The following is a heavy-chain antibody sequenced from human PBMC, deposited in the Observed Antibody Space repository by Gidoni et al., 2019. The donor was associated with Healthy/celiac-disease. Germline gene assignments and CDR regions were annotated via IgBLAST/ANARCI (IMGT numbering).Heavy chain of an antibody. J-gene: IGHJ4*02. V-gene: IGHV4-61*02. CDR3: ARASSGYSFFDY. CDR2: IYTSGST. CDR1: GGSISSGSYY. Sequence: QVQLQESGPGLVKPSQTLSLTCTVSGGSISSGSYYWSWIRQPAGKGLEWIGRIYTSGSTNYNPSLKSRVTISVDTSKNQFSLKLSSVTAADTAVYYCARASSGYSFFDYWGQGTLVTVSS. D-gene: IGHD3-22*01.